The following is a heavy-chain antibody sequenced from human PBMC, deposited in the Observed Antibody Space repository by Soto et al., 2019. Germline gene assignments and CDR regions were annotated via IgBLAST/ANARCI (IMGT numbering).Heavy chain of an antibody. D-gene: IGHD4-17*01. CDR3: ARGATVTQYNY. CDR1: GVSVSSGSFY. V-gene: IGHV4-61*01. Sequence: SETLSLTCTVSGVSVSSGSFYWAWIRQPPGKGLEWIGFGSYSGTTNYKPSLKSRVTISVDTSRSQISLKVSSLTAADTAVYYCARGATVTQYNYWGQGTLVTVSS. J-gene: IGHJ4*02. CDR2: GSYSGTT.